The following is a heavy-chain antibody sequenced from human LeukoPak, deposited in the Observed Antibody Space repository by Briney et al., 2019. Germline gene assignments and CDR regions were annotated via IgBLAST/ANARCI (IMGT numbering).Heavy chain of an antibody. V-gene: IGHV4-59*01. J-gene: IGHJ4*02. Sequence: SETLSLTCTVSGGSISSYYWSWIRQPPGKGLEWIGYIYYSGSTNYNPSLKSRLTISVDTSKNQFSLKLSSVTAADTAVYYCAGSYGSGSPLDYWGQGTLVTVSS. CDR2: IYYSGST. CDR3: AGSYGSGSPLDY. CDR1: GGSISSYY. D-gene: IGHD3-10*01.